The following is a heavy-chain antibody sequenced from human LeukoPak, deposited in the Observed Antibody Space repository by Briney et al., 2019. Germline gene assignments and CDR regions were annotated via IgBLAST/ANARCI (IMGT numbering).Heavy chain of an antibody. CDR2: INPNSGGT. Sequence: ASVKVSCKASGGTFSSYAISWVRQAPGQGLEWMGWINPNSGGTNYAQKFQGRVTMTRDTSISTAYMELSRLRSDDTAVYYCARVESHNWFDPWGQGTLVTVSS. CDR1: GGTFSSYA. J-gene: IGHJ5*02. CDR3: ARVESHNWFDP. V-gene: IGHV1-2*02.